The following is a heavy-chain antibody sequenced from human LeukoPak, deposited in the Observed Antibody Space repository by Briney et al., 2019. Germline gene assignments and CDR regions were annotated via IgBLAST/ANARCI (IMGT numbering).Heavy chain of an antibody. CDR1: GYSFTSYW. D-gene: IGHD6-19*01. Sequence: GESLKISCQGSGYSFTSYWIGWVRQMPGKGLEWMGRIDPSDSYTNYSPSFQGHVTISADKSISTAYLQWSSLKASDTAMYYCARQSSQKYSSGWYGGYFDYWGQGTLVTVSS. V-gene: IGHV5-10-1*01. CDR2: IDPSDSYT. CDR3: ARQSSQKYSSGWYGGYFDY. J-gene: IGHJ4*02.